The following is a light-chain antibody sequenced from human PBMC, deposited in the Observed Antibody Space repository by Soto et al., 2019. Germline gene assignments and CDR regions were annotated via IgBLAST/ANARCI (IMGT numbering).Light chain of an antibody. Sequence: QSALTQPASVSGSPGQSITISCTGTSSDVGGYNHVAWYQQYPGKAPKLIIYEASNRPSGVPDRFSGSKSGNTASLTISGLQAADEADYYCSLYTSENTYVFGTGTKLTVL. CDR1: SSDVGGYNH. CDR3: SLYTSENTYV. CDR2: EAS. V-gene: IGLV2-14*01. J-gene: IGLJ1*01.